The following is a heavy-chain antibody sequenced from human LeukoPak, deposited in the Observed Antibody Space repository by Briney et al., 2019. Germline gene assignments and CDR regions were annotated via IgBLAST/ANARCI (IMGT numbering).Heavy chain of an antibody. Sequence: PGGSLRLSCAASGFTVSSNYMGWVRQAPGKGLEWVSVIYSGGSTYYADSVKGRFTISRDNSKNTLYLQMNSLRAEDTAVYYCARVLHLDAFDIWGQGTMVTVSS. V-gene: IGHV3-66*01. CDR1: GFTVSSNY. D-gene: IGHD1-26*01. J-gene: IGHJ3*02. CDR3: ARVLHLDAFDI. CDR2: IYSGGST.